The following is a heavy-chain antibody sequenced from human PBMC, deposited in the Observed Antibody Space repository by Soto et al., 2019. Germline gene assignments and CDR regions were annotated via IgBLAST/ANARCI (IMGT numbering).Heavy chain of an antibody. CDR1: GFTFSSYA. Sequence: GGSLRLSCAASGFTFSSYAMSWVRQAPGKGLEWVSAISGSGGSTYYADSVKGRFTISRDNSKNTLYLQMNSLRAEDTAVYYCAKDKAYYYGSGSYYGRDYWGQGTLVTVSS. V-gene: IGHV3-23*01. CDR2: ISGSGGST. D-gene: IGHD3-10*01. CDR3: AKDKAYYYGSGSYYGRDY. J-gene: IGHJ4*02.